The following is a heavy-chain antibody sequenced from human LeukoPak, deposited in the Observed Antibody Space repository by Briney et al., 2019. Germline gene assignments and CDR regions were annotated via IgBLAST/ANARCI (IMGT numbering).Heavy chain of an antibody. V-gene: IGHV3-7*05. Sequence: GGSLRLSCAASGFTFSSYWMSWVRQAPGKGLEWVANIKQDGSEKYYVDSVKGRFTISRDIVKNSLYLQMNSLRADDTAVYYCAKSKFPYDTDGWHGYFDFWGQGTLVTVSS. J-gene: IGHJ4*02. CDR3: AKSKFPYDTDGWHGYFDF. CDR1: GFTFSSYW. D-gene: IGHD3-22*01. CDR2: IKQDGSEK.